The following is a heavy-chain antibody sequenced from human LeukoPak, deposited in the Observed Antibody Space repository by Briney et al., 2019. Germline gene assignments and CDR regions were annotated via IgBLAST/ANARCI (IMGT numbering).Heavy chain of an antibody. J-gene: IGHJ2*01. CDR3: AREKRIFVVVTAIDEGYFDL. Sequence: PSETLSLICTVSGGSISSSSYYWGWIRQPPGKGLEWIGSIYYSGSTYYNPSLKSRVTISVDTSKNQFSLKLSSVTAADTAVYYCAREKRIFVVVTAIDEGYFDLWGRGTLVTVSS. V-gene: IGHV4-39*07. CDR1: GGSISSSSYY. CDR2: IYYSGST. D-gene: IGHD2-21*02.